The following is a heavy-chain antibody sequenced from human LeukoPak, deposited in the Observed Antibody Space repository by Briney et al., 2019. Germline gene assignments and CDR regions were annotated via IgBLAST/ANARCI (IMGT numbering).Heavy chain of an antibody. CDR3: ASYYYDSSGYYLFDY. D-gene: IGHD3-22*01. CDR1: GGSISSGGYS. CDR2: IYHSGST. Sequence: SETLSLTCAVSGGSISSGGYSWSWIRQPPGKGLEWIGYIYHSGSTYYNPSLKSRVTISVDRFKNQFSLKLSSVTAADTAVYYCASYYYDSSGYYLFDYWGQGTLVTVSS. V-gene: IGHV4-30-2*01. J-gene: IGHJ4*02.